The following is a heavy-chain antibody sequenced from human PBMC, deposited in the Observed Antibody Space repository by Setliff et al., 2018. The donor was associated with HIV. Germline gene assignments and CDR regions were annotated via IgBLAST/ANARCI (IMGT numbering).Heavy chain of an antibody. J-gene: IGHJ3*02. CDR3: ARAAKTPYSSSWSIPGAFDI. CDR1: EFTVSTNY. D-gene: IGHD6-13*01. CDR2: IYSGGST. V-gene: IGHV3-53*01. Sequence: PGGSLRLSCAASEFTVSTNYMSWVRQAPVKGLEWVSLIYSGGSTYYTDSVKGRFTISRDNSKNTLYLQMNNLRAEDTAVYYCARAAKTPYSSSWSIPGAFDIWGQGTMVT.